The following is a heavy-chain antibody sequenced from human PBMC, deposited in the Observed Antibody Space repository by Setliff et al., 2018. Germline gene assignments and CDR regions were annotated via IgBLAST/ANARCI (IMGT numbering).Heavy chain of an antibody. Sequence: PSETLSLTCAVQGGPFSGYYWSWIRQPPGKGLESIGDINHGGGTNYNPSLKGRATLSIDASKKQFSLKLTSVTAADTAVYYCARMSGFLYMDVWGKGTTVTVSS. J-gene: IGHJ6*03. V-gene: IGHV4-34*01. D-gene: IGHD3-3*01. CDR2: INHGGGT. CDR1: GGPFSGYY. CDR3: ARMSGFLYMDV.